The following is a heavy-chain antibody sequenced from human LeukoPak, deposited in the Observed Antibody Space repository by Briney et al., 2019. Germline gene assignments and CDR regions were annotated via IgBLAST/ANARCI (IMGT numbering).Heavy chain of an antibody. CDR3: ARDHLDYFDYYYMDV. D-gene: IGHD2/OR15-2a*01. V-gene: IGHV4-61*02. CDR2: IYTSGST. Sequence: SQTLSLTCTVSCGSISSGSYYWSWIRQPDGKGLEWIGRIYTSGSTNYNPSLKSRVTISVDTSKNQFSLKLSSVTAADTAVYYCARDHLDYFDYYYMDVWGKGTTVTVSS. J-gene: IGHJ6*03. CDR1: CGSISSGSYY.